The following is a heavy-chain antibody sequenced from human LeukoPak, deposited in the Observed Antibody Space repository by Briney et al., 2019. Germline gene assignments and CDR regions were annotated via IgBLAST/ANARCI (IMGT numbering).Heavy chain of an antibody. V-gene: IGHV1-24*01. J-gene: IGHJ4*02. CDR2: FDPEDGET. CDR3: ATFPIVVVPAARDPYYFDY. Sequence: VASVKVSCKVSGYTLTELSMHWVRQAPGKGLERMGGFDPEDGETIYAQKFQGRVTMTEDTSTDTAYMELSSLRSEDTAVYYCATFPIVVVPAARDPYYFDYWGQGTLVTVSS. CDR1: GYTLTELS. D-gene: IGHD2-2*01.